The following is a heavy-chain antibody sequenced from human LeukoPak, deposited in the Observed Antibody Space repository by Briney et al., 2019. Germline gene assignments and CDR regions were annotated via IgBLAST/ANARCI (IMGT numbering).Heavy chain of an antibody. D-gene: IGHD3-22*01. J-gene: IGHJ4*02. CDR1: GGSITDYY. CDR2: MYYSGSA. CDR3: ARERDYYDSSGFDY. V-gene: IGHV4-59*12. Sequence: SETLSLTCTVSGGSITDYYWSWIRHSSGKGLEWIGYMYYSGSAYYSPSLKTRVTISVDTSKNQFSLKLTSVTAADTAVYYCARERDYYDSSGFDYWGQGTLVTVSS.